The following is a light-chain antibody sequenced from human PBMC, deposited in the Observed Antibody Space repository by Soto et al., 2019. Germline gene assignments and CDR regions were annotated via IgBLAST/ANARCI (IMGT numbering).Light chain of an antibody. Sequence: QSALTQPPSASGSPGQSVTISCTGTSSDVGGCKFVSWYQQYPGKAPKLIIYEVSKRPSGVPDRFSGFKSGNTASLTVSGLQAEDEADYYCSSCTGSNNPYAFGTGTKVTV. J-gene: IGLJ1*01. CDR3: SSCTGSNNPYA. V-gene: IGLV2-8*01. CDR2: EVS. CDR1: SSDVGGCKF.